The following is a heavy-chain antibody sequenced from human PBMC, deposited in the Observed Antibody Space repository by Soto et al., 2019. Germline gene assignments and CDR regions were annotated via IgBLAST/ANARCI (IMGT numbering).Heavy chain of an antibody. V-gene: IGHV5-51*01. Sequence: PGESLKISCKGSGYNFAGYWIAWVRQMPGKGLELMGIIYPSDSDTRYRPSFQGQVTISADKSISSAYLQWSSLRASDPAMYYCARGGVSTRTFDYWGQGTPVTVSS. J-gene: IGHJ4*02. CDR1: GYNFAGYW. CDR3: ARGGVSTRTFDY. D-gene: IGHD3-3*01. CDR2: IYPSDSDT.